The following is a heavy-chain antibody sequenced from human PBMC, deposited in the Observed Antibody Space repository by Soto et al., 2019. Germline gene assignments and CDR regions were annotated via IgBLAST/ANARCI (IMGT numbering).Heavy chain of an antibody. CDR1: GFSFSSYS. CDR2: ISSSSSYI. V-gene: IGHV3-21*01. CDR3: ASYGEGYYYCYGMDV. D-gene: IGHD4-17*01. J-gene: IGHJ6*02. Sequence: GGPLRLSSPASGFSFSSYSMNWVRQAPGKGLEWVSSISSSSSYIYYADSVKGRFTISRDNAKNSLYLQMNSLRAEDTAVYYCASYGEGYYYCYGMDVWGQGTTVTVSS.